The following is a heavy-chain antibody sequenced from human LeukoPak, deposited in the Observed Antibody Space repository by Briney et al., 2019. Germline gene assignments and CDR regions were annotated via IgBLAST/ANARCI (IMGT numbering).Heavy chain of an antibody. D-gene: IGHD6-13*01. J-gene: IGHJ6*02. CDR1: GYTFTSYG. CDR3: ARGYSSSWTTNYYYYGMNV. Sequence: ASVKVSCKASGYTFTSYGISWVRQAPGQGLEWMGWISAYNGNTNYAQKLQGRVTMTTDTSTSTAYMELRSLRSDDTAVYYCARGYSSSWTTNYYYYGMNVWGRGTTVTVSS. CDR2: ISAYNGNT. V-gene: IGHV1-18*01.